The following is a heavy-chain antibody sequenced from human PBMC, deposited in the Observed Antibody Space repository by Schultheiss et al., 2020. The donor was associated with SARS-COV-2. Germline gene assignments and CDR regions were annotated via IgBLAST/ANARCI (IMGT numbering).Heavy chain of an antibody. CDR3: AATTGYYTNVDY. CDR2: ISSSSSTI. J-gene: IGHJ4*02. CDR1: GFTFSSYA. Sequence: GGSLRLSCAASGFTFSSYAMSWVRQAPGKGLEWVSSISSSSSTIYYADSVKGRFTIFRNNANNSLYLQMSSLRADDTALYYCAATTGYYTNVDYWGQGTLVTVSS. V-gene: IGHV3-48*04. D-gene: IGHD3/OR15-3a*01.